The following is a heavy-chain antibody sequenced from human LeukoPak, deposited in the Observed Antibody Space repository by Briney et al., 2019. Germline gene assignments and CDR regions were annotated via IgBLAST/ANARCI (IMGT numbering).Heavy chain of an antibody. CDR1: GYTFTGYY. V-gene: IGHV1-2*02. D-gene: IGHD2-2*02. J-gene: IGHJ5*02. CDR3: ARGEIVVVPAAIRGGAYFDP. Sequence: ASVKVSCKASGYTFTGYYMHWVRQAPGQGLEWMGWINPNSGGTNYAQKFQGRVTMTRDTSISTAYMELSRLRSDDTAVYYCARGEIVVVPAAIRGGAYFDPWGQGTLVTVSS. CDR2: INPNSGGT.